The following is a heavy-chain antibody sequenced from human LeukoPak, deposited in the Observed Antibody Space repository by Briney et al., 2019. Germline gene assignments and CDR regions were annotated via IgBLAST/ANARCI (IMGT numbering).Heavy chain of an antibody. CDR1: GGSISSGDYY. D-gene: IGHD6-13*01. Sequence: PSETLSLTCTVSGGSISSGDYYWSWIRQPPGKGPEWIGYIYYSGSTYYNPSLKSRVTISVDTSKNQFSLKLSSVTAADTAVYYCAREYTGYSSSMWFDPWGQGTLVTVSS. CDR2: IYYSGST. V-gene: IGHV4-30-4*08. CDR3: AREYTGYSSSMWFDP. J-gene: IGHJ5*02.